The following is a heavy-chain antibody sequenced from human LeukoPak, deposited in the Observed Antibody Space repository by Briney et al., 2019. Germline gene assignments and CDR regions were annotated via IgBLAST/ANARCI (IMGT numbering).Heavy chain of an antibody. J-gene: IGHJ5*02. D-gene: IGHD3-9*01. CDR3: ARRHYDILTGYSTNWFGP. V-gene: IGHV4-59*08. CDR1: GGSISSYY. CDR2: IYYSGST. Sequence: PSETLSLTCTVSGGSISSYYWSWIRQPPGKGLEWIGYIYYSGSTNYNPSLKSRVTISVDTSKNQFSLKLSSVTAADTAVYYCARRHYDILTGYSTNWFGPWGQGTLVTVSS.